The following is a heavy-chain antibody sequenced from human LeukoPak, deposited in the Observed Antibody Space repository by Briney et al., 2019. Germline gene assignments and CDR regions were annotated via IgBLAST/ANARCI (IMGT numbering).Heavy chain of an antibody. D-gene: IGHD3-22*01. V-gene: IGHV3-7*01. J-gene: IGHJ3*02. CDR2: IKQDGSEK. Sequence: GGPLRLSCAASGFTFSSYWMSWVRQAPGKGLEWVANIKQDGSEKYYVDSVKGRFTISRDNAKNSLYLQMNSLRAEDTAVYYCARDPEAYYYDSSGYYFDIWGQGTMVTVSS. CDR1: GFTFSSYW. CDR3: ARDPEAYYYDSSGYYFDI.